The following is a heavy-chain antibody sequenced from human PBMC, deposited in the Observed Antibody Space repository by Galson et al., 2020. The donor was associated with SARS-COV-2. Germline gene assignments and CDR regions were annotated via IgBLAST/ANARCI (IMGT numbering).Heavy chain of an antibody. Sequence: GESLKISCAASGFTFSSYAMSWVRQAPGKGLEWVSAISGSGGSTYYADSVKGRFTISRDNSKNTLYLQMNSLRAEDTAVYYCAKAKTYYYDSSGYYDFDYWGQGTLVTVSS. CDR1: GFTFSSYA. V-gene: IGHV3-23*01. CDR2: ISGSGGST. J-gene: IGHJ4*02. CDR3: AKAKTYYYDSSGYYDFDY. D-gene: IGHD3-22*01.